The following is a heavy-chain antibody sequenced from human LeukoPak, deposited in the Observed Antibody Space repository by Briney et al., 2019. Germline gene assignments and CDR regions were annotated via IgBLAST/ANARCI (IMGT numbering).Heavy chain of an antibody. J-gene: IGHJ4*02. V-gene: IGHV4-34*01. CDR1: GESFKDYY. D-gene: IGHD3-22*01. Sequence: SETLSLTCAVYGESFKDYYWNWIRQPPGKGLEWIGSIYYSGSTYYNPSLKSRVTISVDTSKNQFSLKLSSVTAADTAVYYCARHGVYYDSSGYYYTFDYWGQGTLVTVSS. CDR2: IYYSGST. CDR3: ARHGVYYDSSGYYYTFDY.